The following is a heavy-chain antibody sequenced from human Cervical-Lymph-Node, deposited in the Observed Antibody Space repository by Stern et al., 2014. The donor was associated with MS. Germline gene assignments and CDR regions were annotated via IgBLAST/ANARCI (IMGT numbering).Heavy chain of an antibody. CDR1: GFSLSTSGVG. CDR3: GHGRSRDYYYGMDV. J-gene: IGHJ6*02. D-gene: IGHD3-10*01. Sequence: QITLKESGPTLVKPTQTLTLTCTFSGFSLSTSGVGVGWVRQPPGKALEWLAFIYWNDDKRYRPSLQSRLTITKDTSKNQVFLIMTNMDPVDTATYYCGHGRSRDYYYGMDVWGQGTTVTVSS. CDR2: IYWNDDK. V-gene: IGHV2-5*01.